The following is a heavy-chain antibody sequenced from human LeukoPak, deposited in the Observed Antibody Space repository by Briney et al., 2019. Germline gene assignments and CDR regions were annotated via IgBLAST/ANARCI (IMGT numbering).Heavy chain of an antibody. V-gene: IGHV3-9*01. CDR1: GFTFDDYA. CDR2: ISWNSNTI. J-gene: IGHJ5*02. CDR3: AKERGYSYGYNWFDP. Sequence: GGSLRLSCAASGFTFDDYAMHWVRQAPGKGLEWVSGISWNSNTIAYADSVKGRFTISSDNSKNTLYLQMNSLRAEDTAVYYCAKERGYSYGYNWFDPWGQGTLVTVSS. D-gene: IGHD5-18*01.